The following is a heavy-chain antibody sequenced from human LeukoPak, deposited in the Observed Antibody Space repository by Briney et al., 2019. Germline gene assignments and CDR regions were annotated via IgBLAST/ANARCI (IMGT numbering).Heavy chain of an antibody. V-gene: IGHV3-49*04. CDR1: GFTFGDYA. D-gene: IGHD7-27*01. J-gene: IGHJ4*02. Sequence: GGSLRLSCTVSGFTFGDYAINWVRQAPGKGLEWVGFIRSKAFGETAEYAASVKGRFTISRDDSKSIAHLQMNSLKTEDTAVYYCTRDRGSSTLGDYWGQGTLVTVSS. CDR3: TRDRGSSTLGDY. CDR2: IRSKAFGETA.